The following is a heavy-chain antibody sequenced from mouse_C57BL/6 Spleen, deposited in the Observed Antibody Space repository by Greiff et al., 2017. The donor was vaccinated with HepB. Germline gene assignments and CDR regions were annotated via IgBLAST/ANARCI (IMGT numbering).Heavy chain of an antibody. Sequence: EVHLVESGGGLVQPGGSLKLSCAASGFTFSDYYMYWVRQTPEKRLEWVAYISNGGGSTYYPDTVKGRFTISRDNAKNTLYLQMSRLKSEDTAMYYCARQGGSTVVARYFDVWGTGTTVTVSS. CDR3: ARQGGSTVVARYFDV. CDR2: ISNGGGST. J-gene: IGHJ1*03. V-gene: IGHV5-12*01. CDR1: GFTFSDYY. D-gene: IGHD1-1*01.